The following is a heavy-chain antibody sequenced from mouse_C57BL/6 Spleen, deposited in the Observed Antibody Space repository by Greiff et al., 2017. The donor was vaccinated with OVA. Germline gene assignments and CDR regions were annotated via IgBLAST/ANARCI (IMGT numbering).Heavy chain of an antibody. D-gene: IGHD2-10*02. J-gene: IGHJ3*01. CDR1: GFNIKDDY. CDR2: IDPENGDT. Sequence: VQLQQSGAELVRPGASVKLSCTASGFNIKDDYMHWVKQRPEQGLEWIGWIDPENGDTEYASKFQGKATITADTSSNTAYLQLSSLTSEDTAVYYCTTGYGLPFAYWGQGTLVTVSA. CDR3: TTGYGLPFAY. V-gene: IGHV14-4*01.